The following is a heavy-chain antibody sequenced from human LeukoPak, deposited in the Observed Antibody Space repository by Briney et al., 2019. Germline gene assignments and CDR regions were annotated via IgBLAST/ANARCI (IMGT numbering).Heavy chain of an antibody. CDR3: ARVKGVVTAILDY. CDR1: GGSISSYY. CDR2: IYYSGST. Sequence: SETLSLTCTVSGGSISSYYWSWIRQPPGKGLEWIGYIYYSGSTNYNPSLKSRVTFSVDTSKNQFSLKLISVTAADTAVYYCARVKGVVTAILDYWGQGTLVTVSS. D-gene: IGHD2-21*02. J-gene: IGHJ4*02. V-gene: IGHV4-59*01.